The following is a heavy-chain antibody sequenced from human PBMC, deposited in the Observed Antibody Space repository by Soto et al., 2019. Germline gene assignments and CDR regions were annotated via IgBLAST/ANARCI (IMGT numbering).Heavy chain of an antibody. V-gene: IGHV4-34*01. CDR3: LSARFDY. CDR1: GGSFSSNY. CDR2: INHSGYT. J-gene: IGHJ4*02. D-gene: IGHD6-19*01. Sequence: QVQLQQWGAGQLKPSETLSLTCVVYGGSFSSNYWTWVRQPPGKGLEWIGEINHSGYTNYNASLKSRVTISVDTSKNQFSLNLRSVTAADTAVYYCLSARFDYWGQGTLVTVSS.